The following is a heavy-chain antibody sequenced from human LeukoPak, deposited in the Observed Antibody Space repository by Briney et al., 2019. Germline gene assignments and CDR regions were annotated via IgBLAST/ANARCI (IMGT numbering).Heavy chain of an antibody. J-gene: IGHJ4*02. D-gene: IGHD3-10*01. Sequence: GGSLRLSCAASGFTFDDYGMSWVRQAPGKGLEWVSGINWNGGSTGYADSVKGRFTISRDNAKNSLYLQMNSLRAEDTALYYCARDKRLGYYGSGSYYTPPFDYWGQGTLGTVS. CDR2: INWNGGST. CDR3: ARDKRLGYYGSGSYYTPPFDY. V-gene: IGHV3-20*04. CDR1: GFTFDDYG.